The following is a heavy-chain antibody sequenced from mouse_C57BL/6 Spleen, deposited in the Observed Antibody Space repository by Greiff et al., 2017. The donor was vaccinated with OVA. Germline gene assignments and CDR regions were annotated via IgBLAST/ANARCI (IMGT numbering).Heavy chain of an antibody. J-gene: IGHJ4*01. CDR3: TGSAMDY. CDR2: IRLKSDNYAT. Sequence: EVQLVEPGGGLVQPGGSMKLSCVASGFTFSNYWMNWVRQSPEKGLEWVAQIRLKSDNYATHYAESVKGRFTISRDDSKSSVYLQMNNLRAEDTGIYYCTGSAMDYWGQGTSVTVSS. CDR1: GFTFSNYW. V-gene: IGHV6-3*01.